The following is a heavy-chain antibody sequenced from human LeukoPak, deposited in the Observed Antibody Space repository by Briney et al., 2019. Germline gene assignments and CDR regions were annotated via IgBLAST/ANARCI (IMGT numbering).Heavy chain of an antibody. CDR3: ARGFDSRFFNY. Sequence: GGSLRLSCAASGFTFSSFWMHWVRQAPGTGLVWVSRINIDGSTTTYTDSVKGRFTISRDNAKNTLYLQMNSLRAEDTAVYYCARGFDSRFFNYWGQGTLVTVSS. V-gene: IGHV3-74*01. D-gene: IGHD3-22*01. J-gene: IGHJ4*02. CDR1: GFTFSSFW. CDR2: INIDGSTT.